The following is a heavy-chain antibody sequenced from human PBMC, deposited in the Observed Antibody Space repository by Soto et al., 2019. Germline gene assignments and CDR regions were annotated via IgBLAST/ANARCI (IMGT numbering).Heavy chain of an antibody. Sequence: GGSLRLSCAASGFTFSSYAMSWVRQAPGKGLEWVSAISGSGGSTYYADSVKGRFTISRDNSKNTLYLQMNSLRAEDTAVYYCAKVMEILEWLLIHAFDIWGQGTMVTVSS. V-gene: IGHV3-23*01. CDR2: ISGSGGST. J-gene: IGHJ3*02. D-gene: IGHD3-3*01. CDR3: AKVMEILEWLLIHAFDI. CDR1: GFTFSSYA.